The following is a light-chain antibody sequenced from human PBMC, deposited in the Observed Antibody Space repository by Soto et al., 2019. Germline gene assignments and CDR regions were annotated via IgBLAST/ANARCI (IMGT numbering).Light chain of an antibody. CDR1: SSKW. J-gene: IGKJ2*01. Sequence: DIPMTQSPSTLAASVGDTVTMTCRSSSKWLAWYQKKPGKAPKLLIYDVSNLERGVPPRFSGSTSGAESPLTITGLQPDDLGTYYCQHATDFTFGQGTKVEIK. CDR3: QHATDFT. V-gene: IGKV1-5*01. CDR2: DVS.